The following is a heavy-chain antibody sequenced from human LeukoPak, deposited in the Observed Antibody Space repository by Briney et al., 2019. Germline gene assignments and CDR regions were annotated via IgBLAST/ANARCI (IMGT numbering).Heavy chain of an antibody. CDR3: ARDSCSSTSCRNWFDP. J-gene: IGHJ5*02. CDR1: GGSISSYY. V-gene: IGHV4-59*01. CDR2: IYYSGST. Sequence: SETLSITCTVSGGSISSYYWSWIRQPPGKGLEWIGYIYYSGSTNYNPSLKSRVTISVDTSKNQFSLKLSSVTAADTAVYYCARDSCSSTSCRNWFDPWGQGTLVTVSS. D-gene: IGHD2-2*01.